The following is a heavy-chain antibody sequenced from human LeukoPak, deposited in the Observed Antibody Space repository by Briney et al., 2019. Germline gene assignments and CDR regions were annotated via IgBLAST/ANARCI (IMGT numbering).Heavy chain of an antibody. CDR1: GGSISSHY. J-gene: IGHJ6*04. Sequence: PSETLSLTCTVSGGSISSHYWSWIRQPPGKGLERIGYIYYSGSTNYNHYLNSRVTISVDTYKNQFSLKLISVTAADTAVCYCARYIVETAMATSSGVDVWGKGTTVTVSS. CDR2: IYYSGST. D-gene: IGHD5-18*01. CDR3: ARYIVETAMATSSGVDV. V-gene: IGHV4-59*11.